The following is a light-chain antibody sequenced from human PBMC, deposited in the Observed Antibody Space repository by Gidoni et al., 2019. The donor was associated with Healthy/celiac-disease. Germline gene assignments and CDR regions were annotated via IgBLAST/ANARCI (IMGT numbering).Light chain of an antibody. CDR1: KLGDKY. V-gene: IGLV3-1*01. Sequence: SYELTPPPSVSVSPGQTASIPCSGDKLGDKYACWYQQKPGQSPVLVIYQDSKRPSGIPERFSGSNSGNTATLTISGTQAMDEADYYCQAWDSSTAEVVFGGGTKLTVL. J-gene: IGLJ2*01. CDR2: QDS. CDR3: QAWDSSTAEVV.